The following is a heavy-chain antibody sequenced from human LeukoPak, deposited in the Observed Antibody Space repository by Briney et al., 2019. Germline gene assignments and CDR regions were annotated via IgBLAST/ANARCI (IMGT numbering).Heavy chain of an antibody. D-gene: IGHD2-2*01. V-gene: IGHV1-2*02. J-gene: IGHJ4*02. CDR1: GYTFTDYY. Sequence: ASVRVSCKPSGYTFTDYYMHWVRQAPGQGLAWVGWINPNSGGRNYAQKFQGRVTMPRDTSISTAYMELSRLRSDDTAVYYCARAKPHPNIVVVPAAIGGVFDYWGQGTLVTVSS. CDR3: ARAKPHPNIVVVPAAIGGVFDY. CDR2: INPNSGGR.